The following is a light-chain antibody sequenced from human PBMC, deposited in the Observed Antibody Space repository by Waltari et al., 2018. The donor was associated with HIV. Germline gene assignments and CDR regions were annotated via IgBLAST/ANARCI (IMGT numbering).Light chain of an antibody. J-gene: IGLJ3*02. V-gene: IGLV1-44*01. Sequence: QSVLTQPPSASGTPGQRVTISCSGTRSNIATNTVNWYQIIPGTAPKLLIYNDNPRPSGVPDRFSGSRSGTSASLAISGLQSEDEADYYCAAWDDRLDGQGVFGGGTTLTVL. CDR1: RSNIATNT. CDR2: NDN. CDR3: AAWDDRLDGQGV.